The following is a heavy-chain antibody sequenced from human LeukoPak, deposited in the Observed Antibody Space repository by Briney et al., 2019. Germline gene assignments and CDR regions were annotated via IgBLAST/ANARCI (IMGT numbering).Heavy chain of an antibody. CDR2: IIPILGIA. V-gene: IGHV1-69*04. Sequence: ASVKVSCKASGGTFSSYTISWVRQAPGQGLEWMGRIIPILGIANYAQKFQGRVTITADKSTSTAYMELSSLRSEDTAVYYGARDGVVPAAIDYYDYYLDVWGKGTTVTVSS. CDR3: ARDGVVPAAIDYYDYYLDV. CDR1: GGTFSSYT. J-gene: IGHJ6*03. D-gene: IGHD2-2*01.